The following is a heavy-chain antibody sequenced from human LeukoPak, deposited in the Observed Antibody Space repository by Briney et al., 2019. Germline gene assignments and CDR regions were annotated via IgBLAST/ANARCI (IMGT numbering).Heavy chain of an antibody. V-gene: IGHV4-59*08. J-gene: IGHJ4*02. D-gene: IGHD5-12*01. CDR1: GGSISSYY. CDR2: IYYSGST. Sequence: SETLSLTCTVSGGSISSYYWSWIRQPPGKGLEWIGYIYYSGSTNYNPSLKSRVTISVDTSKNQFSLKLGSVTAADTAVYYYARGQVGYSGYGDYWGQGTLVTVSS. CDR3: ARGQVGYSGYGDY.